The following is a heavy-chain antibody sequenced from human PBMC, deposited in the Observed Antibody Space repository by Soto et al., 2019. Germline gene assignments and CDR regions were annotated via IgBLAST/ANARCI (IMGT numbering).Heavy chain of an antibody. CDR2: IIPIFGTA. V-gene: IGHV1-69*06. D-gene: IGHD3-3*01. CDR3: ARQIRHYDSWSNEYYYYGLDV. J-gene: IGHJ6*02. CDR1: GGTFSSYA. Sequence: ASVKVSCKASGGTFSSYAISWVRQAPGQGLEWMGGIIPIFGTANYAQKFQGRVTITADKSTSTAYMELSSLRSEDTAMYYCARQIRHYDSWSNEYYYYGLDVWGQGTTVTVS.